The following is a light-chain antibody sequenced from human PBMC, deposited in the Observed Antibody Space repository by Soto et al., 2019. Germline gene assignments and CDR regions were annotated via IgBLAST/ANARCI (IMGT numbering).Light chain of an antibody. CDR2: AAS. CDR3: QQSYSTPRT. V-gene: IGKV1-27*01. CDR1: QVITNF. Sequence: DIQMTQSPSSLSASVEDRVTITCRASQVITNFLAWYQQKPGKAPKLLIYAASTLQSGVPSRFSGSGSGTDFTLTISRLQPEDFATYYCQQSYSTPRTFGQGTKV. J-gene: IGKJ1*01.